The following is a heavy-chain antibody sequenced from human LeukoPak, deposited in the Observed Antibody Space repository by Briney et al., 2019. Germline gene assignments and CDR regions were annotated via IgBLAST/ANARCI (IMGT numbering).Heavy chain of an antibody. CDR2: IYYSGST. CDR1: GGSISSSSYY. D-gene: IGHD6-19*01. Sequence: SETLSLTCTVSGGSISSSSYYWGWIRQPPGKGLEWIGSIYYSGSTHYNPSLKSRVTISVDTSKNQFSLKLSPVTAADTAVYYCARGSSGWYLRTFDYWGQGTLVTVSS. J-gene: IGHJ4*02. V-gene: IGHV4-39*07. CDR3: ARGSSGWYLRTFDY.